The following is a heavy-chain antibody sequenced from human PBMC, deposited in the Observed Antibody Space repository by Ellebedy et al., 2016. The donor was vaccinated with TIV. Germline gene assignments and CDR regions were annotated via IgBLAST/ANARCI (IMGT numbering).Heavy chain of an antibody. J-gene: IGHJ4*02. D-gene: IGHD3-10*01. CDR1: GFTFSSYA. CDR3: AKDRLWRGSGTQTFDN. Sequence: GESLKISCASSGFTFSSYAMNWVRQAPGRGLEWVSAISGSGGSTYYADSVKGQFIISRDNSKNTLYLQMNSLRAEDTAVYYCAKDRLWRGSGTQTFDNWGQGTLVTVSS. V-gene: IGHV3-23*01. CDR2: ISGSGGST.